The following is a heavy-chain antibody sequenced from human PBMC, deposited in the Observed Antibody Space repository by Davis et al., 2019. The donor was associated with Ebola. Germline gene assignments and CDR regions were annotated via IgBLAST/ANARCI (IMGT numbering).Heavy chain of an antibody. CDR2: ISYDGTNK. J-gene: IGHJ6*04. V-gene: IGHV3-30*18. Sequence: GESLKISCAASGFTFSNYGMHWVRQAPGKGLEWVAVISYDGTNKYYADSVKGRFTISRDNSKNTLYLQMNSLRAEDTAVYYCAKDPGRGYHYYAMDVWGKGTTVTVSS. CDR3: AKDPGRGYHYYAMDV. CDR1: GFTFSNYG.